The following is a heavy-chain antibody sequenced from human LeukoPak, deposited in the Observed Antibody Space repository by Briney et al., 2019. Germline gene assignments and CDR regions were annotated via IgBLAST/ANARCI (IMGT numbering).Heavy chain of an antibody. CDR3: ARDRVGSGWGGYYGMDV. D-gene: IGHD6-19*01. Sequence: PSETLSLTCTVSGGSISSGGYYWSWIRQHPGKGLEWIGYIYYSGSTYYNPSLKSRVTISVDTSKNQFSLKLSSVTAADTAVYYCARDRVGSGWGGYYGMDVWGQGTTVTVSS. CDR2: IYYSGST. J-gene: IGHJ6*02. V-gene: IGHV4-31*03. CDR1: GGSISSGGYY.